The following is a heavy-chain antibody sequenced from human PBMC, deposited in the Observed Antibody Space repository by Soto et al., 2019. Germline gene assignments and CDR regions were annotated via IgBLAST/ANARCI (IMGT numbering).Heavy chain of an antibody. CDR1: GGTFSSYA. V-gene: IGHV1-69*01. Sequence: QVQLVQSGAEVKKPGSSVKVSCKASGGTFSSYAISWVRQAPGQGLEWMGGIIPIFGTANYAQKFQGRVTITADESTRTAYMELSSLRSEDTAVYYCARDPVSGYCSGGSCYQRFDYWGQGTLVTVSS. D-gene: IGHD2-15*01. CDR2: IIPIFGTA. CDR3: ARDPVSGYCSGGSCYQRFDY. J-gene: IGHJ4*02.